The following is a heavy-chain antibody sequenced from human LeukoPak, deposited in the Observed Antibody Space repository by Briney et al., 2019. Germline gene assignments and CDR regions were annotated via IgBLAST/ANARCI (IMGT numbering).Heavy chain of an antibody. CDR1: GGSISSGYW. Sequence: SGTLSLTCDVSGGSISSGYWWSWVRQLPGKGLEWIGEIHHSGSTNYNPSLKSRVTISVDKSKNQFSVMLTPVTAADTAVYYCARNAYYSADYWGQGTLVTVSS. D-gene: IGHD2/OR15-2a*01. CDR3: ARNAYYSADY. V-gene: IGHV4-4*02. CDR2: IHHSGST. J-gene: IGHJ4*02.